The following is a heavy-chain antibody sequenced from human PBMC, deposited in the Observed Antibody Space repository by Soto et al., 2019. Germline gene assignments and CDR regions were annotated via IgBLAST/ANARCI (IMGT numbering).Heavy chain of an antibody. D-gene: IGHD2-15*01. CDR2: ISAYNGNT. CDR3: ARSHCSGGSGYPVEGGATRWFDP. Sequence: GASVKVSCKASGYTFTSYGISWVRQAPGQGLEWMGWISAYNGNTNYAQKLQGRVTMTTDTSTSTAYMELRSLRSDDTAVYYCARSHCSGGSGYPVEGGATRWFDPWGKETLVTVSS. J-gene: IGHJ5*02. V-gene: IGHV1-18*01. CDR1: GYTFTSYG.